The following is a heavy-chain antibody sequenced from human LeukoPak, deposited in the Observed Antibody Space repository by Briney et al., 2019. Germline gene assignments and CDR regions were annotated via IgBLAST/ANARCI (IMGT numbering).Heavy chain of an antibody. CDR1: GGSISSYY. Sequence: PSETLSLTCTVSGGSISSYYWSWIRQPAGKGLEWIGRIYTSGSTNYNPSLKSRVTISVDTSKNQFSLKLSSVTAADTAVYYCARHIIEYSSSALFDYWGQGTLVTVSS. V-gene: IGHV4-4*07. D-gene: IGHD6-6*01. CDR2: IYTSGST. CDR3: ARHIIEYSSSALFDY. J-gene: IGHJ4*02.